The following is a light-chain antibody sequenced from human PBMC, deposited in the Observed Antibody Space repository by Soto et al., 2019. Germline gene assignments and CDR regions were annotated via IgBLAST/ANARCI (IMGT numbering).Light chain of an antibody. CDR1: QGVTGS. V-gene: IGKV3-15*01. CDR3: QQYNDWPPYT. CDR2: GAS. Sequence: EIVMTQSPAILSVSPGETATLSCKASQGVTGSLAWYQQKPGQAPRLLIFGASTRATGIPARISGSGSGPESTLTISSLQSEDFAVYYFQQYNDWPPYTFGQGTKLEIK. J-gene: IGKJ2*01.